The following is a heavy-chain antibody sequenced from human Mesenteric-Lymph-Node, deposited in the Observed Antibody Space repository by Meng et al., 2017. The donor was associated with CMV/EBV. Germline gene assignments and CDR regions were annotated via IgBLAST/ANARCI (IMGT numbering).Heavy chain of an antibody. V-gene: IGHV3-33*06. CDR3: AKDYSSSSSGNYYYGMDV. J-gene: IGHJ6*02. CDR1: GFTFSSYV. Sequence: GESLKISCAASGFTFSSYVMHWVRQAPGKGLEWVAVIWYDGNNKFYADSVEGRFTISRDNSRNTLYLQMNSVRAEDTAVYYCAKDYSSSSSGNYYYGMDVWGQGTTVTVSS. CDR2: IWYDGNNK. D-gene: IGHD6-6*01.